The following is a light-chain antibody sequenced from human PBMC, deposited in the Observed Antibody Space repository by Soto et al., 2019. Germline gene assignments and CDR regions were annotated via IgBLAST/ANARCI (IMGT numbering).Light chain of an antibody. CDR3: AAWDDSLSAWV. J-gene: IGLJ3*02. CDR2: RNN. Sequence: QSVLPQPPSASGTPGQRVTISCSGSSSNIGSNYVYWYQQVPGTAPKLLIYRNNQRPSGLPDRFSGSKSGTSASLAISGLRSEDEADYYCAAWDDSLSAWVFGGGTKVTVL. V-gene: IGLV1-47*01. CDR1: SSNIGSNY.